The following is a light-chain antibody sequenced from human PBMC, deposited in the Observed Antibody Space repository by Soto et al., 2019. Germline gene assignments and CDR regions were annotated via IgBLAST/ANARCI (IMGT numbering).Light chain of an antibody. V-gene: IGKV1-12*01. CDR2: AAS. J-gene: IGKJ4*01. Sequence: DIQMTQSPSSVSASVGDRVTITCRASQGISSWLGWYQQKPGKAPNLLIYAASSLQSGVPSRFSGSASGTDFTLTISSLQPEDFATYYCQQTNTFPLVFGGGTKLDIK. CDR3: QQTNTFPLV. CDR1: QGISSW.